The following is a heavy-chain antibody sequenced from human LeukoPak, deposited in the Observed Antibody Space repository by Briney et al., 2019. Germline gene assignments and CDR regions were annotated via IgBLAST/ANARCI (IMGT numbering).Heavy chain of an antibody. Sequence: PGGSLRLSCAASGFTFSSYNMNWVRQAPGKGLEWVSSISSSSSYIYYADSVRGRFTISRDNAKNSLYLQMNSLRAEDTAVYYCARGRDGSQSPIDDWGQGPRVTVSS. D-gene: IGHD5-24*01. CDR3: ARGRDGSQSPIDD. J-gene: IGHJ4*02. CDR1: GFTFSSYN. CDR2: ISSSSSYI. V-gene: IGHV3-21*01.